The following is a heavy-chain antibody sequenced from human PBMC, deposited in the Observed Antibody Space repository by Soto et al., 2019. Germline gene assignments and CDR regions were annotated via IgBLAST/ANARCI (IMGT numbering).Heavy chain of an antibody. CDR3: AKKDCTGGSCYRPLDS. J-gene: IGHJ5*02. CDR1: GFTFSSYA. CDR2: ISASGGST. D-gene: IGHD2-15*01. V-gene: IGHV3-23*01. Sequence: PGGSLRLSCAASGFTFSSYAMNWVRQAPGKGLEWVSGISASGGSTYYADSVKGRFTISRDNSKNTLYLQMNSLRAEDTAVYYCAKKDCTGGSCYRPLDSWGQGTLVTVSS.